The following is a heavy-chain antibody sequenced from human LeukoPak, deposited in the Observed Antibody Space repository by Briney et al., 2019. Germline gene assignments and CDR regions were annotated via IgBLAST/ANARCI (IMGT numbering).Heavy chain of an antibody. V-gene: IGHV3-11*04. CDR3: AREDVTCAFDN. CDR1: GFTFSDYY. CDR2: ISSSGSTI. Sequence: GGSLRLSCAASGFTFSDYYMSWIRQAPGKGLEWVSYISSSGSTIYYADSVKGRFTISRDNAKNSLYLQMNSLRAKDTAVYYCAREDVTCAFDNWGQGTMVTVSS. J-gene: IGHJ3*02. D-gene: IGHD3-16*01.